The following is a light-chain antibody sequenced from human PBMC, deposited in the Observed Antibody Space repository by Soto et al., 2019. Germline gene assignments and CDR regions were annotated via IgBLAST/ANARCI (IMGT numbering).Light chain of an antibody. CDR2: DVS. CDR3: SSYTTSNTRQIV. CDR1: SSDVVGYNY. J-gene: IGLJ1*01. Sequence: QSALTQPASVSGSPGQSITISCYGTSSDVVGYNYVSWYQQHPGKAPKFIIYDVSNRPSGVSNRFSGSKSGNTASLTISGLQAEDEADYYCSSYTTSNTRQIVFGTGTKVTVL. V-gene: IGLV2-14*01.